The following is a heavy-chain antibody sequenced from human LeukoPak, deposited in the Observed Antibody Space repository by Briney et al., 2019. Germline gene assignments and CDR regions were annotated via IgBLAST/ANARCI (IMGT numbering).Heavy chain of an antibody. CDR1: GGSFSGYY. D-gene: IGHD5-12*01. Sequence: PSETLSLTCAVYGGSFSGYYWGWIRQPPGKGLEWIGEINHSGSTNYNPSLKSRVTISVDTSKNQFSLKLSSVTAADMAVYYCARGARGYSGYDFDYWGQGALVTVSS. CDR3: ARGARGYSGYDFDY. J-gene: IGHJ4*02. V-gene: IGHV4-34*01. CDR2: INHSGST.